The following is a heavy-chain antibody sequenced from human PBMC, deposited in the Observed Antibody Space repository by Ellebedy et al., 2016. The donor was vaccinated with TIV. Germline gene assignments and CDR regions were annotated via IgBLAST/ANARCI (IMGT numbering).Heavy chain of an antibody. V-gene: IGHV1-8*01. CDR1: GYTFTSYD. Sequence: ASVKVSCXASGYTFTSYDINWVRQAPGQGLEWMGWMNPNTGDTGYTQNFQGRVTMTRDTSISTAYMELSSLRSEDTAVYYCTRDYTGSGSARGYWGQGTLVTVSP. D-gene: IGHD3-10*01. J-gene: IGHJ4*02. CDR2: MNPNTGDT. CDR3: TRDYTGSGSARGY.